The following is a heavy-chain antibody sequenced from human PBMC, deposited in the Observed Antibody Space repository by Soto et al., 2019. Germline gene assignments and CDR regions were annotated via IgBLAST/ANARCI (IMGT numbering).Heavy chain of an antibody. CDR2: IIRIFHTS. V-gene: IGHV1-69*01. CDR1: GGTFSSYA. J-gene: IGHJ4*02. D-gene: IGHD5-12*01. Sequence: QVQLVQSGAEVKKPGSSVKVSCKASGGTFSSYAFSWVRQAPGQGREWMGGIIRIFHTSTYAQNFQGRVTITADESTSTAYMELINLRSDDTAVYYCVHRRDGYNSAFFDYWGQGTLVTVSS. CDR3: VHRRDGYNSAFFDY.